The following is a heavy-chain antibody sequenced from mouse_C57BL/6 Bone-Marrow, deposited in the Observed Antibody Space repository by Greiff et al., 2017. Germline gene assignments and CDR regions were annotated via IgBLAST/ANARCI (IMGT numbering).Heavy chain of an antibody. J-gene: IGHJ3*01. Sequence: EVQLQQSGGGLVRPGGSLKLSCAASGFDFSRYWMSWVRQAPGKGLEWIGGINPDSSTTNYTPTLKDKFIISRDTAKNTLYLQMSKLGSEDTALYYCERLGYYSWFANWGQGTLVTVSA. V-gene: IGHV4-1*02. CDR3: ERLGYYSWFAN. D-gene: IGHD2-3*01. CDR2: INPDSSTT. CDR1: GFDFSRYW.